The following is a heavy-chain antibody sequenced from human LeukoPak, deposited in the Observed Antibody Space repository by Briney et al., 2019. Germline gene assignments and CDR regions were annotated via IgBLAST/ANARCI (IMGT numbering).Heavy chain of an antibody. V-gene: IGHV4-30-4*08. Sequence: SETLSLTCTVSGGSISSGAYYWSWIRQHPGKGLEWIGYIYYSGNTYYNPSLKSRVTISVDTSKNQFSLKLSSVTAADTAVYYCARRGIPGYCSSTSCYNYWGQGTLVTVSS. J-gene: IGHJ4*02. D-gene: IGHD2-2*02. CDR2: IYYSGNT. CDR3: ARRGIPGYCSSTSCYNY. CDR1: GGSISSGAYY.